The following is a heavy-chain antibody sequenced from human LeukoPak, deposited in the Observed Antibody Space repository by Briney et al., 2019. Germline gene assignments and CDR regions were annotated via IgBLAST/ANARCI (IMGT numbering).Heavy chain of an antibody. V-gene: IGHV3-23*01. Sequence: GGSLRLSCAASGFAFSSFAMGWVRQSPGKGLEWLSTINGGGNTTFYSDSVKGRFTISRDNSKNTLYLHMDSLRPDDTAIYYCTKELHVAVAVADYDYFYMDVWGRGTAVTVSS. CDR1: GFAFSSFA. CDR3: TKELHVAVAVADYDYFYMDV. J-gene: IGHJ6*03. D-gene: IGHD6-19*01. CDR2: INGGGNTT.